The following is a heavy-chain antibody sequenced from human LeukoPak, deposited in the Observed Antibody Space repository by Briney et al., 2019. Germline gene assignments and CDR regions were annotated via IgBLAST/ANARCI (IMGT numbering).Heavy chain of an antibody. CDR1: GGSFSGYY. CDR3: ARVYYDILTGSYPFDY. V-gene: IGHV4-34*01. Sequence: SETLSLTCAVYGGSFSGYYWSWIRQPPGKGLEWIGEINHSGSTNYNPSLKSRVTISVGTSKNQFSLKLSSVTAADTAVYYCARVYYDILTGSYPFDYWGQGTLATVSS. CDR2: INHSGST. D-gene: IGHD3-9*01. J-gene: IGHJ4*02.